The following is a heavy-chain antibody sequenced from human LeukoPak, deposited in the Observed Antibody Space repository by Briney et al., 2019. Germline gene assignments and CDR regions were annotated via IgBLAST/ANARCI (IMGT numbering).Heavy chain of an antibody. D-gene: IGHD2-2*03. CDR2: INHSGST. J-gene: IGHJ4*02. CDR1: GGSFSGYY. V-gene: IGHV4-34*01. CDR3: ASVGDGYCSSTSCYPVRNYYFDY. Sequence: SDTLSLTCAVYGGSFSGYYWSWIRQPPGKGLEWIGEINHSGSTNYNPSLKSRVTISVDTSKNQFSLKLSSVTAADTAVYYCASVGDGYCSSTSCYPVRNYYFDYWGQGTLVTVSS.